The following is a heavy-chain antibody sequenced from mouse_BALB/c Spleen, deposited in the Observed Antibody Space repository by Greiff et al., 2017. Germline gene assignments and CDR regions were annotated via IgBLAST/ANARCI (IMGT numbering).Heavy chain of an antibody. V-gene: IGHV7-3*02. J-gene: IGHJ1*01. D-gene: IGHD2-1*01. Sequence: EVHLVESGGGLVQPGGSLRLSCATSGFTFTDYYMSWVRQPPGKALEWLGFIRNKANGYTTEYSASVKGRFTISRDNSQSILYLQMNTLRAEDSATYYCARGYGNYVGYFDVWGAGTTVTVSS. CDR3: ARGYGNYVGYFDV. CDR2: IRNKANGYTT. CDR1: GFTFTDYY.